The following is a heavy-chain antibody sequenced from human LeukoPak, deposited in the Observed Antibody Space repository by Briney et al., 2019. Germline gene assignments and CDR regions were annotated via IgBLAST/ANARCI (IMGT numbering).Heavy chain of an antibody. Sequence: PGRSLSLSCAASGFTFSSYAMHGVRQAPGKGLEWVAVISYDGSNKYYADSVKGRFTISRDNSKNTLYLQMNSLRAEDTAVYYCARPYSSSWYLDYWGQGTLVTVSS. J-gene: IGHJ4*02. V-gene: IGHV3-30*04. CDR1: GFTFSSYA. D-gene: IGHD6-13*01. CDR3: ARPYSSSWYLDY. CDR2: ISYDGSNK.